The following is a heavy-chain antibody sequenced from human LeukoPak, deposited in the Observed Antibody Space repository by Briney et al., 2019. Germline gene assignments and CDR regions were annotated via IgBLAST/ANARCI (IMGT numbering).Heavy chain of an antibody. V-gene: IGHV1-46*01. J-gene: IGHJ4*02. CDR1: GYTFTSYY. CDR3: ARDQEAFDY. CDR2: IYPRDGST. Sequence: ASVKVSCKASGYTFTSYYIHWVRQAPGQGLEWMGMIYPRDGSTSYAQKFQGRVTVTRDTSTSTVHMELSGLRSEDTAVYYCARDQEAFDYWGQGTLVTVSS.